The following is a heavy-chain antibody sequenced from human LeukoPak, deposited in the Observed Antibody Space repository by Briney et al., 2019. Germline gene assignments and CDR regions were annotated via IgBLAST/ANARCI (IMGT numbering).Heavy chain of an antibody. CDR2: FYFSGST. CDR3: ARQENTGTNGRGFFDS. Sequence: PSETLSLTCTVSGDSISGSDYYWGWIRQSPGTGLEWIGSFYFSGSTYYNPSLQSRVTISVDTFKNQFSLKLSSVTAADTAVYYCARQENTGTNGRGFFDSWGQGTLVTASS. J-gene: IGHJ4*02. D-gene: IGHD2-8*01. V-gene: IGHV4-39*01. CDR1: GDSISGSDYY.